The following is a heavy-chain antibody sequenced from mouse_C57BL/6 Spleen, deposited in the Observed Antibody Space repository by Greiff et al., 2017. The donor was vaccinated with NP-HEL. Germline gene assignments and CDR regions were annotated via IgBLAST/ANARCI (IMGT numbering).Heavy chain of an antibody. V-gene: IGHV1-76*01. CDR1: GYTFTDYY. CDR2: IYPGSGNT. Sequence: QVQLKQSGAELVRPGASVKLSCKASGYTFTDYYINWVKQRPGQGLEWIARIYPGSGNTYYNEKFKGKATLTAEKSSSTAYMQLSSLTSEDSAVYFCARLHGGFGSLDYWGQGTTLTVSS. D-gene: IGHD1-1*01. CDR3: ARLHGGFGSLDY. J-gene: IGHJ2*01.